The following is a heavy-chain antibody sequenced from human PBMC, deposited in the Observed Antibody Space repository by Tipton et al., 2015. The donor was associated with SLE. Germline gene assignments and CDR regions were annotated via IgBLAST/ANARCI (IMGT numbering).Heavy chain of an antibody. CDR3: ARATEKLAALKAFDI. CDR1: GGSISSYY. V-gene: IGHV4-59*01. CDR2: IYYSGST. J-gene: IGHJ3*02. D-gene: IGHD6-6*01. Sequence: TLSLTCTVSGGSISSYYWSWIRQPPGKGLEWIGYIYYSGSTNYNPSLKSRVTISVDTSKNQFSLKLSSVTAADTAVYYCARATEKLAALKAFDIWGQGTIVTVSS.